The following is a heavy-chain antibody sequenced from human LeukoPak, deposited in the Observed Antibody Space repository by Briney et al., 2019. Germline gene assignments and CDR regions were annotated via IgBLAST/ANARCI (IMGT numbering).Heavy chain of an antibody. CDR1: GGSISSYY. CDR3: ARCRKDYDFWSGYPDYFDY. Sequence: SQTLSLTCTVSGGSISSYYWSWIRQPPGKGLEWIGYIYYSGSTNYNPSLKSRVTISVDTSKNQFSLKLSSVTAADTAVYYCARCRKDYDFWSGYPDYFDYWGQGTLVTVSS. CDR2: IYYSGST. V-gene: IGHV4-59*01. J-gene: IGHJ4*02. D-gene: IGHD3-3*01.